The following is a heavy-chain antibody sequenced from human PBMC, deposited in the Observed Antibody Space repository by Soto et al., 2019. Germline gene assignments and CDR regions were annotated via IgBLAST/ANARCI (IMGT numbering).Heavy chain of an antibody. CDR1: GGTFSSYP. CDR2: IIPVLGIA. J-gene: IGHJ3*02. CDR3: AKDVIFRRHHAFDI. V-gene: IGHV1-69*04. Sequence: GASVKVSCKASGGTFSSYPISWVRQAPGQGLEWMGRIIPVLGIANYAQKFQGRVTITADKSTSTAYMELTSLRSEDTAVYYCAKDVIFRRHHAFDIWGQGTMVTVSS.